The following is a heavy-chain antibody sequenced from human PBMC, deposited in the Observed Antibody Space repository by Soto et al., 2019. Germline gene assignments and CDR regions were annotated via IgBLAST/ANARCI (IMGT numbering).Heavy chain of an antibody. CDR3: SRDSYDSSGYYSNEGRGFDV. Sequence: QVRLQESGPGLVKPSETLSLTCTVSGGSIRSYYWSWIRQPPGKGLEWIGYMYHRGSTNYNPSLKSRVSISVDTSKNQFSLKLTSVTAADTAVYYCSRDSYDSSGYYSNEGRGFDVWGQGTLVTVSS. CDR2: MYHRGST. V-gene: IGHV4-59*01. J-gene: IGHJ3*01. CDR1: GGSIRSYY. D-gene: IGHD3-22*01.